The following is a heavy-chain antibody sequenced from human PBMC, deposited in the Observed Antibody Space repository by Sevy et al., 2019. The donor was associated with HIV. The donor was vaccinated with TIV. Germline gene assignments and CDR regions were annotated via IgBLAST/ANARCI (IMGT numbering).Heavy chain of an antibody. CDR2: ISGSGTTT. D-gene: IGHD3-3*01. Sequence: GGSLRLSCAASGFTFSSYAMSWVRQAPGKGLQWVSVISGSGTTTYYADSVKGRLTISRDNSKNTMYLQMNSLRAEDTAVYYCARRPDFGVVIPTGVIDVWGQGTTVTVSS. V-gene: IGHV3-23*01. CDR3: ARRPDFGVVIPTGVIDV. J-gene: IGHJ6*02. CDR1: GFTFSSYA.